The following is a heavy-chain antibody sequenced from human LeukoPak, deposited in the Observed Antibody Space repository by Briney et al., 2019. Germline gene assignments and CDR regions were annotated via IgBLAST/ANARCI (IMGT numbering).Heavy chain of an antibody. V-gene: IGHV3-21*04. D-gene: IGHD6-6*01. CDR2: ISDSGGAT. Sequence: GGSLRLSCAASRFTFSTYTMNWVRQAPGKGLQWVSSISDSGGATFYADSLRGRFTISRDNAKNSLYLQMSGLRAEDTAVYFCARIGYSSSSFDYWGQGVLVTVYS. J-gene: IGHJ4*02. CDR1: RFTFSTYT. CDR3: ARIGYSSSSFDY.